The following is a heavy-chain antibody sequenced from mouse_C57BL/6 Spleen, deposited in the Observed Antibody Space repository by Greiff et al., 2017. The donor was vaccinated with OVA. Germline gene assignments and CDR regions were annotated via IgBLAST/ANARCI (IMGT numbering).Heavy chain of an antibody. CDR3: ARGGSYYGSSLYYAMDY. D-gene: IGHD1-1*01. CDR1: GYSITSGYY. J-gene: IGHJ4*01. Sequence: EVKLQESGPGLVKPSQSLSLTCSVTGYSITSGYYWNWIRQFPGNKLEWMGYISYDGSNNYNPSLKNRISITRDTSKNQFFLKLNSVTTEDTATYYCARGGSYYGSSLYYAMDYWGQGTSVTVSS. CDR2: ISYDGSN. V-gene: IGHV3-6*01.